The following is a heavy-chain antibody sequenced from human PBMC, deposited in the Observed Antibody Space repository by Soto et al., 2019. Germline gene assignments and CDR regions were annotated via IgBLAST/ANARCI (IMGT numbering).Heavy chain of an antibody. CDR2: TYFRSKWYN. V-gene: IGHV6-1*01. CDR3: ARVTFDHFVHWFDP. D-gene: IGHD3-9*01. Sequence: PSQTLSLTCAISGDSVSSKTAAWNWIRQSPSRGLEWLGRTYFRSKWYNDYAISVKSRIAINPDTSKNQFSLLLHSVTPEDTAVYYCARVTFDHFVHWFDPWGQGTLVTVPQ. J-gene: IGHJ5*02. CDR1: GDSVSSKTAA.